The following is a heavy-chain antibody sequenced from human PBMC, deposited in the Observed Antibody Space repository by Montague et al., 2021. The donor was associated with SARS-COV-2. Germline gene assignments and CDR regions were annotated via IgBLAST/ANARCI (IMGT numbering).Heavy chain of an antibody. CDR3: ARDLLRHKGGFDS. V-gene: IGHV3-30-3*01. CDR1: GFTFTSYS. D-gene: IGHD2/OR15-2a*01. J-gene: IGHJ4*02. CDR2: ISSDGSYK. Sequence: SLRLSCAASGFTFTSYSMNWVRQAPGKGLEALSVISSDGSYKYYADSVKGRFTISRDNSRNTLYLQMNSLRPEDTAVYYCARDLLRHKGGFDSWGQGTLVNVSS.